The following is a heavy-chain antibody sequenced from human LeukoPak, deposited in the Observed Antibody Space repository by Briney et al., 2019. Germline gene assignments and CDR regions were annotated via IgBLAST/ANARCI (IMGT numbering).Heavy chain of an antibody. J-gene: IGHJ4*02. CDR1: GFTFSSYA. CDR2: ISGSGGST. V-gene: IGHV3-23*01. Sequence: PGGSLRLSCAASGFTFSSYAMSWVRQAPGKGLEWVSAISGSGGSTYYAHSLKGRVTLSRDNSKNTLYLQMNSLREEDTAVYYSAKDSRRLHDYWGQGTLDTVSS. CDR3: AKDSRRLHDY.